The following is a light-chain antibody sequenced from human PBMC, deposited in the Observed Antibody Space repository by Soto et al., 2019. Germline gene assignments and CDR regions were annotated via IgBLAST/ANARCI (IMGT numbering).Light chain of an antibody. J-gene: IGKJ2*01. CDR1: QNVGSN. CDR2: GTS. Sequence: EIVMTQSPVTLSVSPGERAARSCRASQNVGSNFAWYQQRPGQAPRVLIYGTSTRATGVPARFSGSGSGTDFTLTISSLQSEDFAVYYCQQYNNWPYTFGQGTRLEIK. CDR3: QQYNNWPYT. V-gene: IGKV3-15*01.